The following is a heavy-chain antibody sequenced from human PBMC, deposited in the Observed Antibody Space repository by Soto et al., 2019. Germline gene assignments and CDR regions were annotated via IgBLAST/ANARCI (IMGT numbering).Heavy chain of an antibody. CDR1: GFTFSFYT. CDR2: ISRGSGTI. D-gene: IGHD3-3*01. J-gene: IGHJ4*02. Sequence: VESGGGLVQPGGSLRLSCGASGFTFSFYTMNWVRQVPGKGLEWLAYISRGSGTIFYADAVKGRFTISRDNGNNSLHLQMNSLPAKDTAVYYCGGAEGDLRSIGVIDYWGQGTRVTVSS. V-gene: IGHV3-48*04. CDR3: GGAEGDLRSIGVIDY.